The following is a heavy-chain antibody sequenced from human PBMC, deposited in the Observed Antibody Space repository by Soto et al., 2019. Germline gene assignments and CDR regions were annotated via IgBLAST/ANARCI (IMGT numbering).Heavy chain of an antibody. CDR1: GFTFSSYG. D-gene: IGHD5-18*01. J-gene: IGHJ6*02. CDR2: ISYDGSNK. Sequence: QVQLVESGGGVVQPGRSLRLSCAASGFTFSSYGMHWVRQAPGKGLEWVAVISYDGSNKYYADSVKGRFTISRDNSKNTLYLQMNSLRAEDTAVYYCARDRDTAMVTQYYYDGMDVWGQGTTVTVSS. V-gene: IGHV3-30*03. CDR3: ARDRDTAMVTQYYYDGMDV.